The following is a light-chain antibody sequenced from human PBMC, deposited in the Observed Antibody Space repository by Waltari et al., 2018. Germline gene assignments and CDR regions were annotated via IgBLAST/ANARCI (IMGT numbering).Light chain of an antibody. J-gene: IGLJ1*01. CDR1: SSNIGSNY. V-gene: IGLV1-47*01. Sequence: QSVLTQPPSASGTPGQRVTISCSGSSSNIGSNYVYWYQQLPGTAPKLLIYRNNQRPSGVPARFSGSKSGTSASLAISGLRSEDEADYYCAAWDDSLSVRYVFGTGTKVTVL. CDR2: RNN. CDR3: AAWDDSLSVRYV.